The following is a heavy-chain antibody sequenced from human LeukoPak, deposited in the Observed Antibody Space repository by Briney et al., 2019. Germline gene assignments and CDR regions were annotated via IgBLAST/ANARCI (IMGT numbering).Heavy chain of an antibody. CDR2: ISWNSGSI. Sequence: PGRSLRLSCAASGFTFDDYAMHWVRQAPGKGLEWVSGISWNSGSIGYADSVKGRFTISRDNAKNSLYLQMNSLRAEDTALYYCAKSATVWFGGFYYWGQGTLVTVSS. CDR1: GFTFDDYA. V-gene: IGHV3-9*01. D-gene: IGHD3-10*01. J-gene: IGHJ4*02. CDR3: AKSATVWFGGFYY.